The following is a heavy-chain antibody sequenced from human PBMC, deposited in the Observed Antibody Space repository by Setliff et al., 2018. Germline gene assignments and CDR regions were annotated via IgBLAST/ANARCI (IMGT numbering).Heavy chain of an antibody. CDR3: ASTNFLPRGFGYYYGSVKMDV. CDR2: INHSGST. Sequence: ETLSLTCAVYGGSFSGYYWSWIRQPPGKGLEWIGEINHSGSTNYNPSLKSRVTISVDTSKNQFSLKLSSVTAADTAVYYCASTNFLPRGFGYYYGSVKMDVWGKGTTVTVSS. CDR1: GGSFSGYY. D-gene: IGHD3-10*01. J-gene: IGHJ6*03. V-gene: IGHV4-34*01.